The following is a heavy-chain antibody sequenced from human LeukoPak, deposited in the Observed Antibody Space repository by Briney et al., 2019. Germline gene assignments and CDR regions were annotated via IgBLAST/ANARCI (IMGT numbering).Heavy chain of an antibody. CDR2: IKQDGSEK. CDR3: ARAVARYYYYYMDV. D-gene: IGHD5-12*01. Sequence: GGSLILSCAASGFTFSSYWMSWVRQAPGKGLECVANIKQDGSEKYYVDSVKGRFTISRDNAKNSLYLQMNSLRAEDTAVYYCARAVARYYYYYMDVWGKGTTVTVSS. CDR1: GFTFSSYW. V-gene: IGHV3-7*01. J-gene: IGHJ6*03.